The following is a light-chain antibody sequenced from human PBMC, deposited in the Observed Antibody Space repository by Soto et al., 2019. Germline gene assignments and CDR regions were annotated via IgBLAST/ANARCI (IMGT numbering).Light chain of an antibody. Sequence: QSVLTQPPSASGTPGQRVTISCSGSSSNIGSNTVNWYQQVPGTAPKLLIYSNNQRPSGVPDRFSGSKSGTLASLAISGLQSEDEADYSCAAWDDSLNGPVFGGGTKLTVL. CDR2: SNN. J-gene: IGLJ2*01. CDR3: AAWDDSLNGPV. V-gene: IGLV1-44*01. CDR1: SSNIGSNT.